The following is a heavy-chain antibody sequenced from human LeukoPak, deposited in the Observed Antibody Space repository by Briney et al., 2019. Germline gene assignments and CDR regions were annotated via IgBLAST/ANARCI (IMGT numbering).Heavy chain of an antibody. CDR1: GGSISSYY. J-gene: IGHJ6*04. D-gene: IGHD6-13*01. CDR3: ARVSSSWYFYYYGMDV. V-gene: IGHV4-59*01. CDR2: IYYSGST. Sequence: SETLSLTCTVSGGSISSYYWSWIRQAPGKGLEWGGYIYYSGSTNYNPSLKRRVTISVDKSKKQFSLKLSSVTAADTAVYYCARVSSSWYFYYYGMDVWGKGTTVTVSS.